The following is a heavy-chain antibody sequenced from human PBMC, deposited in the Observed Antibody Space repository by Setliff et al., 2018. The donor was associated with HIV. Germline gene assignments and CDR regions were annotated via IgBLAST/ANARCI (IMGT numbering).Heavy chain of an antibody. D-gene: IGHD3-3*01. J-gene: IGHJ4*02. CDR1: GYTFTSYT. CDR2: IKAGNGDT. CDR3: TRGGFFGVADRRALAN. V-gene: IGHV1-3*01. Sequence: ASVKVSCKASGYTFTSYTLHWVRQAPGQRLEWMGWIKAGNGDTRYSQKFQGRVTISRDTSATTAYMELSSLTSEDTAVYYCTRGGFFGVADRRALANWGQGTLVTVSS.